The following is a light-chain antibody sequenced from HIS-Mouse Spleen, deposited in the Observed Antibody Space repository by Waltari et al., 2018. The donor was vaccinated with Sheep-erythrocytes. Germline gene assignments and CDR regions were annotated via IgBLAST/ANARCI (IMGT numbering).Light chain of an antibody. Sequence: QSALTQPPSASGSPGQSVTISCTGTSSDVGGYNYVSWYQQHPGKAPKLMIYEVSKRPSGVPDRFSGLQAEDEADYYCSSYAGSNNWVFGGGTKLTVI. CDR3: SSYAGSNNWV. J-gene: IGLJ3*02. CDR2: EVS. V-gene: IGLV2-8*01. CDR1: SSDVGGYNY.